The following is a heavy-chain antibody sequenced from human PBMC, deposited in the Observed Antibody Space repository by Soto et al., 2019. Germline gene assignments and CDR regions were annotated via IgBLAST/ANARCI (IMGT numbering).Heavy chain of an antibody. D-gene: IGHD3-16*01. CDR2: IFPGDSDT. V-gene: IGHV5-51*01. CDR1: GYTFTNYW. CDR3: VRPNFGALTHFDF. J-gene: IGHJ4*02. Sequence: GESLKISCKAIGYTFTNYWIGWVRQTPGKGLEWMGIIFPGDSDTRYNPSFEGQVTVSADESISTAYLRWNTLKASDTAMYYCVRPNFGALTHFDFWGQGTLVTVSS.